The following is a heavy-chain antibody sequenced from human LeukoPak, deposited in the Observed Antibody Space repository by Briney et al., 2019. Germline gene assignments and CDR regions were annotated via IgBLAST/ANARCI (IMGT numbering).Heavy chain of an antibody. D-gene: IGHD5-18*01. Sequence: GGSLRLSCAASGFTFSSYGMHWVRQAPGKGLEWVAVISYDGSNKYYADSVKGRFTISRDNSKNTLYLQMNSLRAEDTAVYYCAKGGYSYGDAFDIWGQGTMVTVPS. CDR2: ISYDGSNK. CDR3: AKGGYSYGDAFDI. CDR1: GFTFSSYG. V-gene: IGHV3-30*18. J-gene: IGHJ3*02.